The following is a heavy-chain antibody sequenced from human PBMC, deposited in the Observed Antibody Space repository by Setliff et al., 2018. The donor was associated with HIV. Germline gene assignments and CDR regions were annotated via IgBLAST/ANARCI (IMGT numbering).Heavy chain of an antibody. CDR1: GFTFSNAW. CDR3: TRGRDIAVAAVNDY. Sequence: GGSLRLSCAASGFTFSNAWMNWVRQAPGKGLEWVGRIKSKTDGGTADYAAPVQGRFTISRDDSKSIAYLQMNSLKTDDTAVYYCTRGRDIAVAAVNDYWGQGTLVTVSS. CDR2: IKSKTDGGTA. J-gene: IGHJ4*02. V-gene: IGHV3-15*07. D-gene: IGHD6-19*01.